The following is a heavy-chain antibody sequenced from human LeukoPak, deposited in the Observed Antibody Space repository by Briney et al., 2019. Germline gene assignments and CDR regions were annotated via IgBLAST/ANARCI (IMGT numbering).Heavy chain of an antibody. CDR3: ARDLYYYYGSGSHPPYYYGMDV. Sequence: GASVKVSCKASGYTFTGYYMHWVRQAPGQGLEWMGWINPNSGGTNYAQKFQGRVTMTRDTSISTAYMELSRLRSDDTAVYYCARDLYYYYGSGSHPPYYYGMDVWGQGTTVTVSS. CDR1: GYTFTGYY. V-gene: IGHV1-2*02. D-gene: IGHD3-10*01. J-gene: IGHJ6*02. CDR2: INPNSGGT.